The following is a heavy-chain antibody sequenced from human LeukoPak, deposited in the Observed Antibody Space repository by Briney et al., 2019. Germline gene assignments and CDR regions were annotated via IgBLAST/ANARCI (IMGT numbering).Heavy chain of an antibody. V-gene: IGHV3-7*01. J-gene: IGHJ4*02. CDR3: ARDLSGVAGYTYGRGIDY. D-gene: IGHD5-18*01. CDR1: GFTFSSYW. CDR2: IKKDGSEK. Sequence: GGSLRLSCAASGFTFSSYWMSWVRQAPGKGLEWVANIKKDGSEKYYVDSVRGRFTISRDNAKTSLYLQMNSLRAEHTAVYYCARDLSGVAGYTYGRGIDYWGQGTLVTVSS.